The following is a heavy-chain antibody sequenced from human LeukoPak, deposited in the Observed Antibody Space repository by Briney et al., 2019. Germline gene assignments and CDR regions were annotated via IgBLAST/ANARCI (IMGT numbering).Heavy chain of an antibody. CDR2: IYYSGST. V-gene: IGHV4-39*07. J-gene: IGHJ6*02. CDR1: GGSISSYY. D-gene: IGHD4-23*01. Sequence: SETLSLPCTVSGGSISSYYWGWIRQPPGKGLEWIGSIYYSGSTYYNPSLKSRVTISVDTSKNEISLKLSSVTAADTAFYYCARDVGGNSPRYYYGLDVWGQGTTVTVSS. CDR3: ARDVGGNSPRYYYGLDV.